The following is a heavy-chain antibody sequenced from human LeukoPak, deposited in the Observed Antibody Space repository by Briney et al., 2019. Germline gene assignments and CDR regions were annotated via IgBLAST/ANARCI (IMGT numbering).Heavy chain of an antibody. CDR3: ARSPHILTGENFDY. CDR1: GGTFSNYA. Sequence: ASVKVSCKASGGTFSNYAISWVRQAPGQGLEWMGGIIPIFGTANYAQKFQGRVTITADKSTSTAYMHLSRLRSADTAVYYCARSPHILTGENFDYWGQGTLLTVSS. V-gene: IGHV1-69*06. D-gene: IGHD3-9*01. J-gene: IGHJ4*02. CDR2: IIPIFGTA.